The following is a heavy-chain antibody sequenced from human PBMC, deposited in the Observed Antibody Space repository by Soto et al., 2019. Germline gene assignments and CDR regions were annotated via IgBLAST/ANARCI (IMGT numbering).Heavy chain of an antibody. J-gene: IGHJ4*02. D-gene: IGHD3-16*02. V-gene: IGHV3-23*01. Sequence: GGSLRLSCAASGFTFSSYAMSWVRQAPGKGLEWVSAISGSGGSTYYADSVKGRFTISRDNSKNTLYLQMNSLRAEDTAVYYCAKFRRAYDYVWGSYRYTREVDYWGQGTLVTVSS. CDR3: AKFRRAYDYVWGSYRYTREVDY. CDR2: ISGSGGST. CDR1: GFTFSSYA.